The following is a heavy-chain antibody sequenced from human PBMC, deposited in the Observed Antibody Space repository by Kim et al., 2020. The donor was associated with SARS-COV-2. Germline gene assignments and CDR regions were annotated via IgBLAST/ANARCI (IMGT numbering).Heavy chain of an antibody. CDR3: ARDSSIAARNDAFDI. Sequence: ASVKVSCKASGYTFTSYGISWVRQAPGQGLEWMGWISAYNGNTNYAQKLQGRVTMTTDTSTSTAYMELRSLRSDDTAVYYCARDSSIAARNDAFDIWGQGTMVTVSS. CDR2: ISAYNGNT. V-gene: IGHV1-18*04. CDR1: GYTFTSYG. D-gene: IGHD6-6*01. J-gene: IGHJ3*02.